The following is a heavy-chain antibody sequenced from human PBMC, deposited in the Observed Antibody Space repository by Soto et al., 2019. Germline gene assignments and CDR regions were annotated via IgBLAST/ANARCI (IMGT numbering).Heavy chain of an antibody. CDR3: ARDPSTTLPDGSFDL. CDR1: GFTFSSYG. D-gene: IGHD4-17*01. V-gene: IGHV3-33*01. J-gene: IGHJ2*01. Sequence: QVQLVESGGGVVRPGRSLRLSCAASGFTFSSYGMHWVRQAPGKGLEWVAVIWYDGGTEYYADSVKGRFTISRDNSKNTLYLQMNSLRAEATAVYYRARDPSTTLPDGSFDLWGRGTLVTVSS. CDR2: IWYDGGTE.